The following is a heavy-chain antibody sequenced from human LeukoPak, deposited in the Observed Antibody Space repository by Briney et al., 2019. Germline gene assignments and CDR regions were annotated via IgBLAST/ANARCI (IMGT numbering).Heavy chain of an antibody. Sequence: SETLSLTCTLSGGSINSYYCSWIRQPPGKGLEWIGSIYYSGSTYYNPSLKSRVTISVDTSKNQFSLKLSSVTAADTAVYYCARGAAARYDGTLDYWGQGTLVTVSS. J-gene: IGHJ4*02. D-gene: IGHD1-1*01. CDR2: IYYSGST. CDR1: GGSINSYY. CDR3: ARGAAARYDGTLDY. V-gene: IGHV4-59*12.